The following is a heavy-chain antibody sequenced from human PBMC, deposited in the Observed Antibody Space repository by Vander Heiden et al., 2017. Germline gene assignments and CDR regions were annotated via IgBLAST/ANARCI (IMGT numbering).Heavy chain of an antibody. Sequence: EVQLVESGGGLVKPGGSLRLSCAASGFAFSSYSMNWFRQAPGKGLEWVSSISISSTYISYADSVKGRFTISRDNAKNSLYLQMSSLRAEDTAVYYCTKDGGDNSSPLWCQGTLVTVSS. CDR2: ISISSTYI. V-gene: IGHV3-21*01. D-gene: IGHD3-22*01. J-gene: IGHJ4*02. CDR3: TKDGGDNSSPL. CDR1: GFAFSSYS.